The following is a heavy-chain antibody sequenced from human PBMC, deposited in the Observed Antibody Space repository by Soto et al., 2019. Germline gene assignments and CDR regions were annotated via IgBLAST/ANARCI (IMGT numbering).Heavy chain of an antibody. D-gene: IGHD1-26*01. J-gene: IGHJ4*02. CDR1: GGTFYYG. Sequence: QVQLVQSGAEVKKPGSSVKVSCKASGGTFYYGISWVRQAPGQGLEWMGGIIPMSGTTNYAQKFQDRVTITADESTTTVHRELSSLRLEDTAVYYCARNGVSGSYWGNWGQGTLVTVSS. CDR2: IIPMSGTT. CDR3: ARNGVSGSYWGN. V-gene: IGHV1-69*01.